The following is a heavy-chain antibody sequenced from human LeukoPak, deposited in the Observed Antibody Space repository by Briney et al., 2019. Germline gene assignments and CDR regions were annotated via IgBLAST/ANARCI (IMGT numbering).Heavy chain of an antibody. CDR2: INPSGGST. D-gene: IGHD3-22*01. Sequence: ASMKVSCKASGYTFTSYYMHWVRQAPGQGLEWMGIINPSGGSTSYAQKFQGRVTMTRDTSTSTVYMELSRLRSDDTAVYYCARGDSSGYYYWYFDLWGRGTLVTVSS. CDR3: ARGDSSGYYYWYFDL. V-gene: IGHV1-46*01. CDR1: GYTFTSYY. J-gene: IGHJ2*01.